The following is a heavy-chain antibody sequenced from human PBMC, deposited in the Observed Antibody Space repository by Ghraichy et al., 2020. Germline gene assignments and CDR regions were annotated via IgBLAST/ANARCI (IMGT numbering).Heavy chain of an antibody. D-gene: IGHD2-2*01. CDR2: INPSGGST. CDR1: GYTFTSYY. J-gene: IGHJ1*01. Sequence: ASVKVSCKASGYTFTSYYMHWVRQAPGQGLEWMGIINPSGGSTSYAQKFQGRVTMTRDTSTSTVYMELSSLRSEDTAVYYCARGPPYCSSTSCYGAGGRLRWGSAEYFQHWGQGTLVTVSS. V-gene: IGHV1-46*01. CDR3: ARGPPYCSSTSCYGAGGRLRWGSAEYFQH.